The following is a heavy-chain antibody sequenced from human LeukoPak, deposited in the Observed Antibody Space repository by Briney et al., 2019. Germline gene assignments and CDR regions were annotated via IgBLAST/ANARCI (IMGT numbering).Heavy chain of an antibody. CDR3: ARDDYGDYAGFDY. J-gene: IGHJ4*02. Sequence: PGGSPRLSCAASGFTFSSYSMNWVRQAPGKGLEWVSSISSSSSYIYYADSVKGRFTISRDNAKNSLYLQMNSLRAEDTAVYYCARDDYGDYAGFDYWGQGTLVTVSS. CDR1: GFTFSSYS. V-gene: IGHV3-21*01. CDR2: ISSSSSYI. D-gene: IGHD4-17*01.